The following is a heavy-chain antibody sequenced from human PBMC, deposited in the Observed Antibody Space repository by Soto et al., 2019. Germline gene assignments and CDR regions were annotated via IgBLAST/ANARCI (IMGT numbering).Heavy chain of an antibody. V-gene: IGHV4-30-4*08. CDR1: DGTISSRDYY. D-gene: IGHD2-2*01. Sequence: PSQTLSLTYTVSDGTISSRDYYWSSKRQPPGKGLEWIGYIYYSGSTYYNPSLKSRVTISVDTSKNQFSLKLSSVTAADTAVYYCARALVYCSSTSCYDSFNGFDPWGQGTLVTVSS. CDR2: IYYSGST. CDR3: ARALVYCSSTSCYDSFNGFDP. J-gene: IGHJ5*02.